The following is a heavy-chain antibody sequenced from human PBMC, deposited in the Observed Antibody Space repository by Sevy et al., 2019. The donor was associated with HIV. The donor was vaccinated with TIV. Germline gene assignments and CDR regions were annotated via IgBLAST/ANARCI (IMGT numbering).Heavy chain of an antibody. V-gene: IGHV3-49*03. J-gene: IGHJ5*02. D-gene: IGHD3-10*01. CDR3: SKGGSGTGWFDP. CDR1: GFNLGDYP. CDR2: IRSKASGGTT. Sequence: GGSLRLSCRASGFNLGDYPMSWFRQAPGKGLAWVGFIRSKASGGTTQYAPSVKGRFTISRDDSESIAYLQMNSLKIEDTAVYYCSKGGSGTGWFDPWGQGTLVPASS.